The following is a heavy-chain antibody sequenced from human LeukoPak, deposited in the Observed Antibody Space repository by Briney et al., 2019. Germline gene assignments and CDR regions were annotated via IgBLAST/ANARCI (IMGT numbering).Heavy chain of an antibody. J-gene: IGHJ4*02. V-gene: IGHV4-39*01. CDR2: IYYSGST. CDR1: GGSNSSSSYY. D-gene: IGHD3-10*01. CDR3: ARSGIVDY. Sequence: SETLSLTCTVSGGSNSSSSYYWGWIRQPPGKGLEWIGSIYYSGSTYYNPSLKSRVTISVDTSKNQFSLKLSSVTAADTAVYYCARSGIVDYWGQGTLVTVSS.